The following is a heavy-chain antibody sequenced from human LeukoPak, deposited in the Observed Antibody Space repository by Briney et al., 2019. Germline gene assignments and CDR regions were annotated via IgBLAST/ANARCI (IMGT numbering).Heavy chain of an antibody. CDR3: ATGPQSPYYDILTGYYTEFHWFDP. CDR2: IYYSGST. V-gene: IGHV4-39*07. CDR1: GGSISSSSYY. D-gene: IGHD3-9*01. J-gene: IGHJ5*02. Sequence: SETLSLTCTVSGGSISSSSYYWGWIRQPPGKGLEWIGSIYYSGSTYYNPSLKSRVTISVDTSKNQFSLKLSSVTAADTAVYYCATGPQSPYYDILTGYYTEFHWFDPWGQGTLVTVSS.